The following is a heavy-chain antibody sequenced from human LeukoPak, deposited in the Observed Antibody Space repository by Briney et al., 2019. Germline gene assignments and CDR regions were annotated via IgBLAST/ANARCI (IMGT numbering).Heavy chain of an antibody. D-gene: IGHD6-19*01. CDR1: GYTFTSYG. CDR3: AREQWLATAPVYYSYYMDV. Sequence: ASVKVSCKASGYTFTSYGISWVRQAPGQGLEWMGWISAYNGNTNYAQKLQGRVTMTTDTSTSTAYMEVSSLRSDDTAVYSCAREQWLATAPVYYSYYMDVWGKGTTVTVSS. V-gene: IGHV1-18*01. J-gene: IGHJ6*03. CDR2: ISAYNGNT.